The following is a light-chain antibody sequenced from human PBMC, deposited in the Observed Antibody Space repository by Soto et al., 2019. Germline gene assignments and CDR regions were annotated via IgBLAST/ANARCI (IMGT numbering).Light chain of an antibody. Sequence: QSVLTQPPSVSGAPGQRVTISCTGSSSNIGAGYDVHWYQQLPGTAPKLLIYGNSNRPSGVPDRFSGSKSGTSASLAITGLXXXXXXXXXCQSYDSSLSVHVVFGGGTKLTVL. CDR2: GNS. J-gene: IGLJ2*01. CDR1: SSNIGAGYD. CDR3: QSYDSSLSVHVV. V-gene: IGLV1-40*01.